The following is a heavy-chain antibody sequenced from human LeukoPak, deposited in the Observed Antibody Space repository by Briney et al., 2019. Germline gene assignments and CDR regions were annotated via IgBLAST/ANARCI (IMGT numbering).Heavy chain of an antibody. V-gene: IGHV4-34*01. CDR2: INHSGST. Sequence: NSSETLSLTCAVYGGPFSGYYWSWIRQPPGKGLEWIGEINHSGSTNYNPSLKSRVTISVDTSKNQFSLKLSSVTAADTAVYYCARGYYGSGSHCCHMDVWGKGTTITVS. CDR1: GGPFSGYY. J-gene: IGHJ6*03. D-gene: IGHD3-10*01. CDR3: ARGYYGSGSHCCHMDV.